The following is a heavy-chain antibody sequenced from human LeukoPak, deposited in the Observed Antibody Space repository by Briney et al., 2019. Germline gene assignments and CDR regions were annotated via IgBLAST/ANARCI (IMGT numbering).Heavy chain of an antibody. Sequence: SVKVSCKASGGTFSSYAISWVRQAPGQGLEWMGGIISIFGTANYAQKFQGRVTITADESTSTAYMELSSLRSEDTAVYYCARAPQWLLPYFDYWGQGTLVTVSS. CDR2: IISIFGTA. D-gene: IGHD3-22*01. CDR1: GGTFSSYA. J-gene: IGHJ4*02. CDR3: ARAPQWLLPYFDY. V-gene: IGHV1-69*13.